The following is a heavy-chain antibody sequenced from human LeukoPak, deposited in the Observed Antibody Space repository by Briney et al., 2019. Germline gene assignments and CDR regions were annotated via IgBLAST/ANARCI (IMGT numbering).Heavy chain of an antibody. Sequence: KPGGSLRLSCAASGFTFSSYGMHWVRQAPGKRLEWAAFIRYDGSNKYYADSVKGRFTISRDNSKNTLYLQMNSLRAEDTAVYYCANLDPGAFDIWGQGTMVTVSS. D-gene: IGHD3-9*01. CDR2: IRYDGSNK. CDR1: GFTFSSYG. J-gene: IGHJ3*02. CDR3: ANLDPGAFDI. V-gene: IGHV3-30*02.